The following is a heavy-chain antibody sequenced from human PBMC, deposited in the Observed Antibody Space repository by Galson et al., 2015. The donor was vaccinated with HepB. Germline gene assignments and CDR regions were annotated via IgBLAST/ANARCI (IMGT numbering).Heavy chain of an antibody. J-gene: IGHJ4*02. Sequence: SLRLSCAASGFTFSSFWMHWVRQAPGKGLMWVSRVSGDGSSTNYAASVKGRFTISRDNAKNTLYLQMTSLRAEDTAVYYCARGYNYIGSGSFWHRYYFDYWGQGTLVPVSS. CDR1: GFTFSSFW. D-gene: IGHD3-10*01. CDR2: VSGDGSST. V-gene: IGHV3-74*01. CDR3: ARGYNYIGSGSFWHRYYFDY.